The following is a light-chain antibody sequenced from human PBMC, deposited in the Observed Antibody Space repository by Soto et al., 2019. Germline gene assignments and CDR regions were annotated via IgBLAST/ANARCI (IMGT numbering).Light chain of an antibody. CDR3: QTWGTGIHVV. CDR2: VNNDGSH. Sequence: QLVLTQSPSASASLGASVKLKCTLNSEHSNYDIAWHQQQPEKGPRYLMRVNNDGSHNKGDGIPDRFSGSTSGAERYLTISSLQSEDEADYYCQTWGTGIHVVFGGGTKLTVL. V-gene: IGLV4-69*01. CDR1: SEHSNYD. J-gene: IGLJ2*01.